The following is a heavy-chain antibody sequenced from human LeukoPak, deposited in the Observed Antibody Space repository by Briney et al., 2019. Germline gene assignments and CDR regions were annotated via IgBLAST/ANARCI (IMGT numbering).Heavy chain of an antibody. D-gene: IGHD3-16*01. CDR1: VFTFSSYS. Sequence: GGPLRLSCAASVFTFSSYSMIGVRQARGKARVGVSSMSSSISYIYYADYVNDRFTISRDNAKNSLYLQMNSLRAEDTAVYYCARDWGYYYYYGMDVWGQGTTVTVSS. CDR2: MSSSISYI. V-gene: IGHV3-21*01. CDR3: ARDWGYYYYYGMDV. J-gene: IGHJ6*02.